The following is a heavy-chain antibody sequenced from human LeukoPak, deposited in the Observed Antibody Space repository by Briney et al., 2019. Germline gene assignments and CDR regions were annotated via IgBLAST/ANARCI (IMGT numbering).Heavy chain of an antibody. J-gene: IGHJ3*02. Sequence: GGCLRLSCAASGLTLNSSGMHCVRQAPSKWLELVAVISYDGSNKSYADSVKGPYNKSRANSKYTLYLQLNTLRAEDTAVYYCAKDYGSGSYFHDAFDIWGQGTMVTVSS. CDR3: AKDYGSGSYFHDAFDI. CDR1: GLTLNSSG. D-gene: IGHD3-10*01. V-gene: IGHV3-30*18. CDR2: ISYDGSNK.